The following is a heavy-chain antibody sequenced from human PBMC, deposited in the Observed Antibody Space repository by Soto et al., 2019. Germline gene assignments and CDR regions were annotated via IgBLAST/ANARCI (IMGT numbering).Heavy chain of an antibody. CDR2: IYHSGST. CDR3: ASYDFWSGYCPV. Sequence: PSETLSLTCAVSGGSISSGGYSWSWIRQPPGKGLEWIGYIYHSGSTYYNPSLKSRVTISVDRSKNQLSLKLSSVTAADTAVYYCASYDFWSGYCPVWGQGTLVTVSS. V-gene: IGHV4-30-2*01. J-gene: IGHJ4*02. CDR1: GGSISSGGYS. D-gene: IGHD3-3*01.